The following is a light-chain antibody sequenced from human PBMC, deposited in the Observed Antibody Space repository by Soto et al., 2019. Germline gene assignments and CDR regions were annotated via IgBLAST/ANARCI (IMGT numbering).Light chain of an antibody. CDR1: QDISNY. CDR3: QQYDNLPRT. J-gene: IGKJ2*02. V-gene: IGKV1-33*01. Sequence: DIQMTQSPSSLSASVGDRVTITCQASQDISNYLNWYQQKPGKAPKLLIYDASNLETGVPSRFSGSGSGTDFTFTIISVEPEDIATYYSQQYDNLPRTFGQGTKLEIK. CDR2: DAS.